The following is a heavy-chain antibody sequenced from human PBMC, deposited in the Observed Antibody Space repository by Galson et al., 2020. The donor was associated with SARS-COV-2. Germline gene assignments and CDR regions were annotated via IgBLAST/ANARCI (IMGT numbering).Heavy chain of an antibody. D-gene: IGHD3-22*01. J-gene: IGHJ6*02. CDR3: AKDYYDSSGSPLGYYYYGMDV. Sequence: GESLKISCAASGFTFSSYAMSWVRQAPGKGLEWVSAISGSGGSTYYADSVKGRFTISRDNSKNTLYLQMNSLRAEDTAVYYCAKDYYDSSGSPLGYYYYGMDVWGQGTTVTVSS. V-gene: IGHV3-23*01. CDR1: GFTFSSYA. CDR2: ISGSGGST.